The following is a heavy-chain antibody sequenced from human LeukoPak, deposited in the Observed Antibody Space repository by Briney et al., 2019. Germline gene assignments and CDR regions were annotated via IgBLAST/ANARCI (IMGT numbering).Heavy chain of an antibody. Sequence: EASVKVSCKVSGYTLTELSMHWVRQAPGKGLEWMGGFDPEDGETIYAQKFQGRVTMTEDTSTDTAYMELNSLRAEDTAVYYCAKIQDIVVVPAAIDYWGQGTLVTVSS. CDR3: AKIQDIVVVPAAIDY. D-gene: IGHD2-2*01. CDR1: GYTLTELS. CDR2: FDPEDGET. V-gene: IGHV1-24*01. J-gene: IGHJ4*02.